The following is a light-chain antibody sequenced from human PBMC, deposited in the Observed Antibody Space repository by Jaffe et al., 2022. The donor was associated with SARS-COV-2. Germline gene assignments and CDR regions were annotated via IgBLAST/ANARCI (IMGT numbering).Light chain of an antibody. CDR3: QSYDSSNQVNWV. Sequence: NFMLTQPHSVSESPGKTVTISCTGSSGSIASNYVQWYQQRPGSAPTTVIYEDNQRPSGVPDRFSGSIDSSSNSASLTISGLKTEDEADYYCQSYDSSNQVNWVFGGGTKLTVL. CDR1: SGSIASNY. CDR2: EDN. V-gene: IGLV6-57*02. J-gene: IGLJ3*02.